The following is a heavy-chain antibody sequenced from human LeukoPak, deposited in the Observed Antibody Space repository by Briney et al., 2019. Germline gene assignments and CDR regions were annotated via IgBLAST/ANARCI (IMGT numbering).Heavy chain of an antibody. J-gene: IGHJ4*02. Sequence: PSETLSLTCAVFGGSFSGYYWSWIRQPPGKGLEWIGEINHSESTNYNPSLKSRVTISGDMSKNQFSLKLSSVTAADTAVYYCARGRVYYAPFDYWGQGTLVTVSS. CDR3: ARGRVYYAPFDY. V-gene: IGHV4-34*01. D-gene: IGHD3-10*01. CDR2: INHSEST. CDR1: GGSFSGYY.